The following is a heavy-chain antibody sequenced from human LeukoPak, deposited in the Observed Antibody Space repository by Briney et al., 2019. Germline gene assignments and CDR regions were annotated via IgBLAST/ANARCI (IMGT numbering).Heavy chain of an antibody. Sequence: GSLRLSCAASGFTFSRHNMNWVRQAPGKGLEWVSSISSSSSYIYYADSVKGRFTISRDNAKNSLYLQMNSLRAEDTAVYYCATLGGGYSGYDDFDYWGQGTLVTVSS. CDR1: GFTFSRHN. CDR2: ISSSSSYI. J-gene: IGHJ4*02. D-gene: IGHD5-12*01. V-gene: IGHV3-21*01. CDR3: ATLGGGYSGYDDFDY.